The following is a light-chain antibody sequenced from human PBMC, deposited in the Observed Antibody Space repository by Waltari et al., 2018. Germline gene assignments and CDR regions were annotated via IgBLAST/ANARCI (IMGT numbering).Light chain of an antibody. CDR1: SSDVGGYNY. Sequence: QSALTQPASVSGSPGQSSPISCTGTSSDVGGYNYVSWYQQHPGKAPKLIIYEVSNRPSGVSNRFSGSKSGNTASLTISGLQAEDEADYYCSSYTSSSTLVFGTGTKVTVL. CDR3: SSYTSSSTLV. V-gene: IGLV2-14*01. J-gene: IGLJ1*01. CDR2: EVS.